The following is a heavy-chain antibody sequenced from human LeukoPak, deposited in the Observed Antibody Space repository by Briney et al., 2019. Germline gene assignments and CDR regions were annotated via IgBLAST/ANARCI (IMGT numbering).Heavy chain of an antibody. CDR1: GFTVSSNY. J-gene: IGHJ4*02. V-gene: IGHV3-66*01. Sequence: GGSLRLSCAASGFTVSSNYMSWVRQAPGKGLEWGSVIFSGGSTYYADSVKGRFTISRDNSKNTLYLQMNSLRADDTAVYYCANEEDGDIVVVPAVTGHWGQGTLVTVSS. CDR3: ANEEDGDIVVVPAVTGH. CDR2: IFSGGST. D-gene: IGHD2-2*01.